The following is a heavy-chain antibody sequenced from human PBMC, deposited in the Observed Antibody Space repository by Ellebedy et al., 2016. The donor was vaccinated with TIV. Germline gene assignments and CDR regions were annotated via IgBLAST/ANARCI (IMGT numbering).Heavy chain of an antibody. V-gene: IGHV1-69*13. D-gene: IGHD5-18*01. CDR1: GGTFSSYA. CDR2: IIPIFGTA. J-gene: IGHJ6*03. CDR3: ARTVVYSYGGSYYYYYMDV. Sequence: SVKVSCXASGGTFSSYAISWVRQAPGQGLEWMGGIIPIFGTANYAQKFQGRVTITADESTSTAYMELSSLRSEDTAVYYCARTVVYSYGGSYYYYYMDVWGKGTTVTVSS.